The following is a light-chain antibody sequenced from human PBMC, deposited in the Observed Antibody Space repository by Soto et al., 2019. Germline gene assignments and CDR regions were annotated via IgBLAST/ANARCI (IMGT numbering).Light chain of an antibody. J-gene: IGLJ2*01. CDR1: SSNIGNNY. CDR2: DNN. CDR3: GTWDSSLGAEV. V-gene: IGLV1-51*01. Sequence: QSVLTQPPSVSAAPGQKVTISCSGSSSNIGNNYVSWYQQLPGTAPKLLIYDNNKRPSGIPDRFSRSKSGTSATLGITGLQTGDEADYYCGTWDSSLGAEVFGGGTKLTVL.